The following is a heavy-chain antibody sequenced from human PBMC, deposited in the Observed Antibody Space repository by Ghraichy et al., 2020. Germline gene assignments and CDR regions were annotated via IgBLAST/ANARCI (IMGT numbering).Heavy chain of an antibody. CDR3: VSWVPATSYAPPQYHFDY. V-gene: IGHV4-34*01. J-gene: IGHJ4*02. D-gene: IGHD2-2*01. CDR1: GGSFSGYY. Sequence: SQTLSLTCAVYGGSFSGYYWSWIRQPPGKGLEWIGEINHSGSTNYNPSLKSRVTISVDTSKNQFSLKLSSVTAADTAVYYCVSWVPATSYAPPQYHFDYWGQGTLVTVSS. CDR2: INHSGST.